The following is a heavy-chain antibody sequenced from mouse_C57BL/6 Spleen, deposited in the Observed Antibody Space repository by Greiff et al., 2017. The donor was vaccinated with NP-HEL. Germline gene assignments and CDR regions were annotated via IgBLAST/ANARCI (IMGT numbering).Heavy chain of an antibody. J-gene: IGHJ2*01. CDR2: LDPEDGET. CDR1: GFNLKDYY. V-gene: IGHV14-2*01. D-gene: IGHD2-5*01. CDR3: ARNSNQYYFDY. Sequence: EVQLQQSGAELVKPGASVKLSCTASGFNLKDYYMHWVKQRTEQGLEWIGRLDPEDGETKYAPTFQGKATITADTSSNTAYLQLSSRTSEDTAVYYCARNSNQYYFDYWGQGTTLTVSS.